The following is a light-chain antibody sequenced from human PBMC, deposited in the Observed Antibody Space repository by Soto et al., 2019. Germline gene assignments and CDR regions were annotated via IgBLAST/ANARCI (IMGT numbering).Light chain of an antibody. Sequence: EIVMTQSPATLSVSPGERATLSCRASQSVSSSLAWYQQKPGQAPRLLIYGASTRATGIPARFSGSGSGTEFTLTISSLQSEDFAVYYCQQYNNWPPVLTFGEGTKVEIK. CDR3: QQYNNWPPVLT. CDR2: GAS. J-gene: IGKJ4*01. CDR1: QSVSSS. V-gene: IGKV3-15*01.